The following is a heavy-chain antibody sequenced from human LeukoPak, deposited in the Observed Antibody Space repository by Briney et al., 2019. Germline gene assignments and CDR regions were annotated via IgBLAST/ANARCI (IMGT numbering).Heavy chain of an antibody. V-gene: IGHV3-9*01. CDR1: GFTFDDYA. D-gene: IGHD3-22*01. Sequence: GRSLRLSCAASGFTFDDYAMHWVRQAPGKGLEWVSGISWNSGSIGYADSVKGRFTIARDNAKNSLYLQMNSLRAEDTALYYCAREKPFYDSSGYYYPIAFDYWGQGTLVTVSS. CDR3: AREKPFYDSSGYYYPIAFDY. CDR2: ISWNSGSI. J-gene: IGHJ4*02.